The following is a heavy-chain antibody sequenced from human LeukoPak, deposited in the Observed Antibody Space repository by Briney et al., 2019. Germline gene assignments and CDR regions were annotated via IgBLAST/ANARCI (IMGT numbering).Heavy chain of an antibody. CDR3: ARGATIAAFDI. Sequence: AASVTVSCTASGYTFTGYYMHWVRQAPGQGLEWMGWINPNSGGTNYAQKFQGRVTMTRDTSISTAYMELSRLRSDDAAVYYCARGATIAAFDIRGQGTMVTVSS. D-gene: IGHD5-12*01. V-gene: IGHV1-2*02. J-gene: IGHJ3*02. CDR2: INPNSGGT. CDR1: GYTFTGYY.